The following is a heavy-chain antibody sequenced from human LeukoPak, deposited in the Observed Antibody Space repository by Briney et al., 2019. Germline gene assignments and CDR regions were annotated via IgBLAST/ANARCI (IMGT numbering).Heavy chain of an antibody. D-gene: IGHD6-6*01. CDR1: GFTVSSNY. CDR2: LHSGGHT. CDR3: ARHRWSSPSKDY. V-gene: IGHV3-66*04. Sequence: GGSLRLSCAASGFTVSSNYLSWVRQAPGKGLVWVSALHSGGHTFYADSVRGRFTISRDISKNTLYLQMDSLRAADTAVYYCARHRWSSPSKDYWGQGTLVTVSS. J-gene: IGHJ4*02.